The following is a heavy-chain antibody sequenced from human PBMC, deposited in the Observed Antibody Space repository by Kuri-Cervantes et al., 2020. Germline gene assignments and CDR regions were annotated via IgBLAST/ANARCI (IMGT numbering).Heavy chain of an antibody. CDR3: ARGPKVYHDPKWFDT. V-gene: IGHV4-59*01. D-gene: IGHD3-22*01. J-gene: IGHJ5*02. CDR1: SDSITNFY. Sequence: SETLSLTCTVSSDSITNFYFNWIRQPPGKGLERIGFIYYTGSTNYNPSPESRVAMSVDTSKNQFSLKLSSVTAADTAMYYCARGPKVYHDPKWFDTWGQGTLVTVSS. CDR2: IYYTGST.